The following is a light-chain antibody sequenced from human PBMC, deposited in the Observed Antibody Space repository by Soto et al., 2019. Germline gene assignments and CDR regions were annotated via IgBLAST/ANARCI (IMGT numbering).Light chain of an antibody. J-gene: IGLJ1*01. V-gene: IGLV2-14*01. Sequence: QSALTQPASVSGSPGQSITIFCSGTSSDIGGYNYVSWYQQNPGKAPKLLVYDVSYWPSGVSHRFSGSKSGNTASLTISGLQAEDEADYYCSSYTSSNTYVFGTGTKLTVL. CDR3: SSYTSSNTYV. CDR2: DVS. CDR1: SSDIGGYNY.